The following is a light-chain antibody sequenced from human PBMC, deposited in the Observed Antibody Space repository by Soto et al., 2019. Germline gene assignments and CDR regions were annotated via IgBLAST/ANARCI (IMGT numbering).Light chain of an antibody. CDR1: SSDVGGYNY. Sequence: QSALTQPASVSGSPGQSITISCTGTSSDVGGYNYVSWYHHHPGKAPKLMIYDVSNRPSGVSNRFSGSKSGNTASLTISGLQAEDEADYYCSSYTSSRTYVFGTGTKVTVL. CDR3: SSYTSSRTYV. CDR2: DVS. J-gene: IGLJ1*01. V-gene: IGLV2-14*01.